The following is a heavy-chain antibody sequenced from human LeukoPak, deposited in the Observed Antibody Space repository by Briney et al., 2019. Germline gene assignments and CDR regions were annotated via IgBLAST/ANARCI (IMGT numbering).Heavy chain of an antibody. Sequence: KSGGSLRLSCAASGFTFSSHSMNWVRQAPGKGLEWVSSISSSSNYIYYADSMKGRFTISRDNAKNSLYLQMNSLRAEDTAVYFCARATGYDATFDYWGQGTLVTVSS. J-gene: IGHJ4*02. CDR3: ARATGYDATFDY. D-gene: IGHD6-13*01. CDR2: ISSSSNYI. V-gene: IGHV3-21*01. CDR1: GFTFSSHS.